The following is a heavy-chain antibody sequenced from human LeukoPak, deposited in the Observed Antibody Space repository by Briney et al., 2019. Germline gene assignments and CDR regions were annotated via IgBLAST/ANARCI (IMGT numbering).Heavy chain of an antibody. D-gene: IGHD3-22*01. CDR1: GGSISSYY. J-gene: IGHJ4*02. CDR3: ARVTGYVIEDYFDY. CDR2: IYYSGST. V-gene: IGHV4-59*01. Sequence: SETLSLTCTVSGGSISSYYWSWIRQPPGKGLEWIGYIYYSGSTNYNPSLKSRVTISVDTSKNQFSLKLSSVTAADTAMYYGARVTGYVIEDYFDYWGQGTLVTVSS.